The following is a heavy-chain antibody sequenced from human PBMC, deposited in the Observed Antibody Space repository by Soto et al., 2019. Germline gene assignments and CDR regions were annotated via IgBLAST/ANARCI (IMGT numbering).Heavy chain of an antibody. CDR1: GGSFSGYY. D-gene: IGHD3-22*01. V-gene: IGHV4-34*01. J-gene: IGHJ4*02. CDR2: INHSGST. Sequence: SETLSLTCAVYGGSFSGYYWSWIRQPPGKGLEWIGEINHSGSTNYNPSLKSRVTISVDTSKNQFSLKLSSVTAADTAVYYCAREEDYDSRTSDYWGQGTLVTVSS. CDR3: AREEDYDSRTSDY.